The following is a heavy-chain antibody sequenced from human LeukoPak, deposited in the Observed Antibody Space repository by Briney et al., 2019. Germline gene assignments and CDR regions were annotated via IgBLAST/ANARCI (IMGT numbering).Heavy chain of an antibody. CDR3: AKDNAPDIVVVPAAKLPIDY. CDR2: ISGSGGST. CDR1: GFTFSSYA. V-gene: IGHV3-23*01. J-gene: IGHJ4*02. Sequence: GGSLRLSCAASGFTFSSYAMSWVRQAPGKGLEWVSAISGSGGSTYYADSVKGRFTISRDNSKNTLYLQMNSLRAEDTAVYYCAKDNAPDIVVVPAAKLPIDYWGQGTLVTVSS. D-gene: IGHD2-2*01.